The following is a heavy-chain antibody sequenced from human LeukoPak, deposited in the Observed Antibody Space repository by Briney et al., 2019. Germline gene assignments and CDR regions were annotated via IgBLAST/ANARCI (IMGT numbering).Heavy chain of an antibody. CDR2: IYYSGST. V-gene: IGHV4-59*12. CDR3: ARGHSSSWYRGFDY. Sequence: SETLSLTCTVSGGSISSYYWSWIRQPPGKGLEWIGYIYYSGSTNYNPSLKSRVTISVDTSKNQFSLKLSSVTAADTAVYYCARGHSSSWYRGFDYWGQGTLVTVSS. J-gene: IGHJ4*02. CDR1: GGSISSYY. D-gene: IGHD6-13*01.